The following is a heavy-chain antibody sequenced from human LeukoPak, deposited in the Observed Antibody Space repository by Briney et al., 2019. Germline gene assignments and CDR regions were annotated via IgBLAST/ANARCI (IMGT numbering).Heavy chain of an antibody. CDR2: MSISGHT. V-gene: IGHV4-61*08. J-gene: IGHJ4*02. Sequence: SETLYLNCTVSGGSVSSGGYYWSWIRQPPGKGLEGICFMSISGHTDSSPSLKSRVTISLDTSKSQFSLKLNSVTAADTAFYYCARVSVAGTGPDYWGQGTLVTVSS. CDR3: ARVSVAGTGPDY. D-gene: IGHD6-13*01. CDR1: GGSVSSGGYY.